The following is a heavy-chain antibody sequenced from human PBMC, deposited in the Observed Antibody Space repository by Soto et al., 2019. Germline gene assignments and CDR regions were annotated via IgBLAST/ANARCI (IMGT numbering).Heavy chain of an antibody. D-gene: IGHD5-12*01. CDR2: IYYNGSP. Sequence: QVHLQESGPGLVKPSQTLSLTCTVSGGSIISGDYYWSWIRQHPGKGLEWIGYIYYNGSPYYNPSLKSRVTISLDTSKNQFSMNLRSETAADTAVYYCARGVRGYSGYAPPDYWGQGTLVTVSS. J-gene: IGHJ4*02. CDR1: GGSIISGDYY. CDR3: ARGVRGYSGYAPPDY. V-gene: IGHV4-31*03.